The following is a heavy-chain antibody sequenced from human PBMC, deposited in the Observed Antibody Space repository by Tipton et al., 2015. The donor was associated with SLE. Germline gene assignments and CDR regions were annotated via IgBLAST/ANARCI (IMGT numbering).Heavy chain of an antibody. D-gene: IGHD3-16*02. Sequence: TLSLTCTVSGGSISHDKFYWTWVRQPAGGGLEWLGRVHSSGRTNYNPSLKSRVTISIDASKSQFSLRLTSVTAADTAVYYCVRDKVVIIPCQIIYYSMEAWGTGTTVTVSS. J-gene: IGHJ6*04. CDR2: VHSSGRT. CDR1: GGSISHDKFY. V-gene: IGHV4-61*02. CDR3: VRDKVVIIPCQIIYYSMEA.